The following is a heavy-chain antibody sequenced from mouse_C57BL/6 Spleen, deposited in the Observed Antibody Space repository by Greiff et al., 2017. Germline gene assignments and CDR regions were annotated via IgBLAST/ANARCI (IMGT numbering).Heavy chain of an antibody. D-gene: IGHD1-1*01. CDR1: GYAFSSSW. J-gene: IGHJ2*01. Sequence: VQLVESGPELVKPGASVKISCKASGYAFSSSWMNWVKQRPGKGLEWIGRIYPGDGDTNYNGKFKGKATLTADKSSSTAYMQLSSLTSEDSAVYFCARDYGSSYLFDYWGQGTTLTVSS. CDR2: IYPGDGDT. V-gene: IGHV1-82*01. CDR3: ARDYGSSYLFDY.